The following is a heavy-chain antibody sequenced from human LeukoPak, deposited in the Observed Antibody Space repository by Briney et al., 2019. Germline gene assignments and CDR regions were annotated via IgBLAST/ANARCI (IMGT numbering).Heavy chain of an antibody. CDR3: ARDVSRSGSPLGY. CDR1: GFTFSSYG. J-gene: IGHJ4*02. D-gene: IGHD1-26*01. Sequence: GGSLRLSCAASGFTFSSYGMHWVRQAPGKGLEWVAVIWYDGSNKYYADSVKGRFTISRDNSKNTLYLQMNSLRAEDTAVYYCARDVSRSGSPLGYWGQGTLVTVSS. V-gene: IGHV3-33*01. CDR2: IWYDGSNK.